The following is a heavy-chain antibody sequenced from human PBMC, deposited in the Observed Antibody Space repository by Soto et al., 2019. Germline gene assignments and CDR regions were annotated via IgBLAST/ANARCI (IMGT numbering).Heavy chain of an antibody. D-gene: IGHD3-10*01. J-gene: IGHJ4*02. V-gene: IGHV6-1*01. CDR3: ARTLRGRGVKYFDD. Sequence: SQTLSLTCAISGDSVSNNSVAWNWVRQSPSRGLEWLGRTYYRSKWHYDYAPSVRSRITINPDTSKNHFSLQLNSVSPEDAAVYYCARTLRGRGVKYFDDWGQGTLVTVSS. CDR1: GDSVSNNSVA. CDR2: TYYRSKWHY.